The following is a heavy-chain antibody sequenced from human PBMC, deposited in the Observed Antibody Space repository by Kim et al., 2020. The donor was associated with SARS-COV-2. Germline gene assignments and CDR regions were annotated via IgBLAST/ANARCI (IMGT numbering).Heavy chain of an antibody. D-gene: IGHD6-13*01. J-gene: IGHJ4*02. CDR1: GYNFANYG. CDR2: INPANDDR. CDR3: ARDLGQGVSWYGDFDY. Sequence: ASVKVSCKASGYNFANYGIHWVRQAPGQRLEWMGWINPANDDRKYSQKFQARVTITSDTSASTAYMELSSLRSEDTAVYYCARDLGQGVSWYGDFDYWGRGTLVTVSS. V-gene: IGHV1-3*01.